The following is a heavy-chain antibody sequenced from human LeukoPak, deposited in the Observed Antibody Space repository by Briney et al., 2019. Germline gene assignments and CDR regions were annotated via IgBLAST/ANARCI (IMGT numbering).Heavy chain of an antibody. Sequence: SETLSLTCAVYGGSFNSYYWNWIRQPPGKGLEWIVEISHTGATKYNPPLKSRVTISVDTSKKYFSLNLASVTAADTAMYYCVLSYVTTMTTSDYWGQGTLVTVSS. CDR1: GGSFNSYY. CDR3: VLSYVTTMTTSDY. J-gene: IGHJ4*02. CDR2: ISHTGAT. D-gene: IGHD4-17*01. V-gene: IGHV4-34*01.